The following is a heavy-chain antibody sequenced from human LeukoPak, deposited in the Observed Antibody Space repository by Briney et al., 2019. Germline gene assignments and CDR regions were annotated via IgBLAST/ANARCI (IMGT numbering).Heavy chain of an antibody. D-gene: IGHD5-12*01. CDR1: GFTFSDYY. CDR2: ISSIGSTI. V-gene: IGHV3-11*04. Sequence: RGSLRLSCAVSGFTFSDYYMSWIRQAPEKGLEWVSYISSIGSTIYYANPVKGRFTISRDNAKNSLYLQMKSLRAEDTAVYYCAKGGGYEAQYYYYYLDVWGKGTTVTISS. J-gene: IGHJ6*03. CDR3: AKGGGYEAQYYYYYLDV.